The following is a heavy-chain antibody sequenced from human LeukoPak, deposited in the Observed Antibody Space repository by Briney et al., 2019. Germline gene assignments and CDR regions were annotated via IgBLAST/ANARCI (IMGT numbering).Heavy chain of an antibody. J-gene: IGHJ3*01. CDR2: MNPNSGNT. CDR1: GYTFTSYD. CDR3: ARGTTDSSGYSP. V-gene: IGHV1-8*01. D-gene: IGHD3-22*01. Sequence: ASVKVSCNASGYTFTSYDINWVRQATGQGLEWMGWMNPNSGNTVYAEMFQGIVTMTRNTSISTAYMELSSLRSADTAVYYCARGTTDSSGYSPWGQGTMVTVSS.